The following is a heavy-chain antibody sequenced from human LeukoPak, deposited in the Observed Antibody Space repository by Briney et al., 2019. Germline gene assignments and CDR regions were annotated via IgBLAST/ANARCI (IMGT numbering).Heavy chain of an antibody. CDR3: AREQGDSPFDY. CDR2: IYSGGST. J-gene: IGHJ4*02. V-gene: IGHV3-66*01. D-gene: IGHD2-15*01. Sequence: GGSLRLSCAASGFTFSSNYMSWVRQAPGKGLEWVSVIYSGGSTYYADSVKGRFTISRDNAKNSLYLQMNSLRAEDTAVYYCAREQGDSPFDYWGQGTLVTVSS. CDR1: GFTFSSNY.